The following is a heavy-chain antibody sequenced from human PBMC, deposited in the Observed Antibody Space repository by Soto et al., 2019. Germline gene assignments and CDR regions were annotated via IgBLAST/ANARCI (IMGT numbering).Heavy chain of an antibody. CDR3: ARTGGGMEARPLEY. Sequence: ASVKVSCKASGYMFTTYGISWVRQAPGQGLEWMAWISAYNGNKKYAQKFQDRVTMTIHTSSTTVSMELRNLTSDDTAIYYCARTGGGMEARPLEYWGQGTLVTVSS. D-gene: IGHD6-6*01. V-gene: IGHV1-18*04. CDR1: GYMFTTYG. CDR2: ISAYNGNK. J-gene: IGHJ4*02.